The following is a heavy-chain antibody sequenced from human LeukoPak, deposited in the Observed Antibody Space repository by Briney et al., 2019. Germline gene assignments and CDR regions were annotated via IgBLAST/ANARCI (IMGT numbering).Heavy chain of an antibody. D-gene: IGHD2-2*01. V-gene: IGHV3-30*02. J-gene: IGHJ3*02. CDR3: AKSLQYCSSTSCYADAFGI. CDR1: GFTFSSYG. CDR2: IRYDGSNK. Sequence: GGSLRLSCAASGFTFSSYGMHWVRQAPGKGLEWVAFIRYDGSNKYYADSVKGRFTISRDNSKNTLYLQMNSLRAEDTAVYYCAKSLQYCSSTSCYADAFGIWGQGTMVTVSS.